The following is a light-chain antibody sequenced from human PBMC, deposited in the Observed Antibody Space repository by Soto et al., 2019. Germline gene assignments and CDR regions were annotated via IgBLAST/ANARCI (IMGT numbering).Light chain of an antibody. CDR3: SSYRTKSSVV. J-gene: IGLJ2*01. CDR1: SSDVGGYNY. Sequence: QSALTQPASVSGSPGQSITISCTGTSSDVGGYNYVSWYQHHPGKAPKLMIYEVSSRPSGVSNRFFGSKSGNTASLTISGLQTGDEADYFCSSYRTKSSVVFGGGTKVTVL. V-gene: IGLV2-14*01. CDR2: EVS.